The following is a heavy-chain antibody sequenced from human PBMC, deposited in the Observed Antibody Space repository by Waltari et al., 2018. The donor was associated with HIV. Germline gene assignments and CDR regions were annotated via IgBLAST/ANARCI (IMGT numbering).Heavy chain of an antibody. V-gene: IGHV1-2*06. J-gene: IGHJ3*02. CDR1: GYTFTGYY. D-gene: IGHD5-12*01. CDR2: INPNSGGT. Sequence: QVQLVQSGAEVKKPGASVKVSCKASGYTFTGYYMHWVRQAPGQGLEWMGRINPNSGGTNYAQKFQGRVTMTRDTSISTAYMELSRLRSDDTAVYYCARDLRLTNLKWLRSDAFDIWGQGTMVTVSS. CDR3: ARDLRLTNLKWLRSDAFDI.